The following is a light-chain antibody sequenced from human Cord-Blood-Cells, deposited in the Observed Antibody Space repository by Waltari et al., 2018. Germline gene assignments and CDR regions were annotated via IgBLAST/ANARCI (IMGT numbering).Light chain of an antibody. CDR2: EVS. V-gene: IGLV2-23*02. CDR1: SSDVGSYNL. J-gene: IGLJ1*01. Sequence: QSALTQPASVSGSPGQSITIPCTGTSSDVGSYNLVSWYQQHPGKAPKLMIYEVSKRPSGFSNRFSGSKSGNTASLTITGLQAEDEADYYCCSYAGSSTPYVFGTGTKVTVL. CDR3: CSYAGSSTPYV.